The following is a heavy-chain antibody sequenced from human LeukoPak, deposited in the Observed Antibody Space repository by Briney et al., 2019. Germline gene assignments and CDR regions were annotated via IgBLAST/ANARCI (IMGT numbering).Heavy chain of an antibody. CDR3: ARKRGGNGHYYGMDV. D-gene: IGHD4-23*01. CDR2: ISSSSSYI. CDR1: GFTFSSYS. J-gene: IGHJ6*02. Sequence: GGSLRLSCAASGFTFSSYSMNWVRQAPGKGLEWVSSISSSSSYIYYADSVKGRFTISRDNAKNSLYLQMNSLRAEDTAVYYCARKRGGNGHYYGMDVWGQGTTVTVSS. V-gene: IGHV3-21*01.